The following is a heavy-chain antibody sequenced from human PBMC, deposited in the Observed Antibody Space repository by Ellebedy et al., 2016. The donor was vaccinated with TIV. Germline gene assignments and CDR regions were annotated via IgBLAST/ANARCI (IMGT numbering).Heavy chain of an antibody. CDR1: GGSITSAVYH. CDR3: AKDRSKFDY. V-gene: IGHV4-61*08. Sequence: MPSETLSLTCTVSGGSITSAVYHWTSIRQHPGRGLDWIGYISYSGSTNYNPSLKSRVTISVDTSKNQFSLKLNSVTAADTAVYYCAKDRSKFDYWGQGSLVTVSS. CDR2: ISYSGST. J-gene: IGHJ4*02.